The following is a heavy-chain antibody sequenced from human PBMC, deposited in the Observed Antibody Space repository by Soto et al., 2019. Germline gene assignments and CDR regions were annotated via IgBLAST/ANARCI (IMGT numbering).Heavy chain of an antibody. Sequence: ASVKVSCKASGYTFTSYGISWVRQAPGQGLEWMGWISAYNGNTNYAQKLQGRVTMTTDTSTSTAYMELRSMRSDHTAVYYCARVLLWFGETMDSTAGMDVWGQGTTVTSP. CDR1: GYTFTSYG. CDR3: ARVLLWFGETMDSTAGMDV. J-gene: IGHJ6*02. V-gene: IGHV1-18*01. CDR2: ISAYNGNT. D-gene: IGHD3-10*01.